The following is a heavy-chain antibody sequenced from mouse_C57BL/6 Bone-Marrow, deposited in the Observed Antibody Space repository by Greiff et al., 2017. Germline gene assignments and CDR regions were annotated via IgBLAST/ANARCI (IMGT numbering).Heavy chain of an antibody. D-gene: IGHD1-1*01. CDR2: IHPNSGST. V-gene: IGHV1-64*01. CDR3: ARSLYYGSSFSPFAY. J-gene: IGHJ3*01. Sequence: VRLQQPGAELVKPGASVKLSCKASGYTFTSYWMHWVKQRPGQGLEWIGMIHPNSGSTNYNEKFKSKATLTVDKSSSTAYMKLSSLTSEDSAVYYCARSLYYGSSFSPFAYWGQGTLVTVSA. CDR1: GYTFTSYW.